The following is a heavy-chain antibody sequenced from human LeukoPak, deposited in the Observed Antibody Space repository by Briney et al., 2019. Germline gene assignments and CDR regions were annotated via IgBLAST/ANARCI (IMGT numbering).Heavy chain of an antibody. CDR1: GGSVSSYY. Sequence: PSETLSLTCTVCGGSVSSYYWSWIRQPAGKGLEWIGRIYTSGSTNYNPSLKSRVTMSVDTSKNQFSLKLSSVTAADTAVYYCARLEAVAGILDYWGQGTLVTVSS. CDR2: IYTSGST. J-gene: IGHJ4*02. D-gene: IGHD6-19*01. CDR3: ARLEAVAGILDY. V-gene: IGHV4-4*07.